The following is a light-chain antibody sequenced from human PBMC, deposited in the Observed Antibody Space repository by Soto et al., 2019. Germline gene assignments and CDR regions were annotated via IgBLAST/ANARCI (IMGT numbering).Light chain of an antibody. CDR2: GAF. CDR1: QSVSSN. CDR3: QQYNDWPLT. J-gene: IGKJ1*01. Sequence: DIVMTQSPVTLSVSPGERVTLSCRASQSVSSNLAWYQQKPGQAPSLLIYGAFTRATVIPARFSVTWSGTEFTLTISSLQSEDFALYYCQQYNDWPLTFGQGTKVDIK. V-gene: IGKV3-15*01.